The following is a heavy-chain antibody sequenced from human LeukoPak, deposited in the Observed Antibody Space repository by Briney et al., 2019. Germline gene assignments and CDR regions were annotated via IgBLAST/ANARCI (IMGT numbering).Heavy chain of an antibody. J-gene: IGHJ3*02. D-gene: IGHD2/OR15-2a*01. Sequence: GPLRLSCAASGFTFSSYSMNWVRQAPGKGLEWVSSISSSSTYIFYADSVKGRFTISRDNAKNSLYLQMNSLRAEDTAVYYCATSPLWGYAFDIWGQGTMVTVSS. CDR2: ISSSSTYI. CDR3: ATSPLWGYAFDI. V-gene: IGHV3-21*01. CDR1: GFTFSSYS.